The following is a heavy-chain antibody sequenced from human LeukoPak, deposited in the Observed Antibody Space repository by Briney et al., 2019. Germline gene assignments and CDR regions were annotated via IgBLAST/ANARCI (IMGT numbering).Heavy chain of an antibody. J-gene: IGHJ4*02. V-gene: IGHV3-23*01. CDR1: GLTFSTYA. D-gene: IGHD1-26*01. CDR3: AKERATTTTFDY. Sequence: GSLRLSCAASGLTFSTYAMSWVRQAPGKGLEWVSLISGSGGGTYYANSVKGRFTISRDNSKNTLYLQMDSLRTEDTAVYYCAKERATTTTFDYWGQGTLITVSS. CDR2: ISGSGGGT.